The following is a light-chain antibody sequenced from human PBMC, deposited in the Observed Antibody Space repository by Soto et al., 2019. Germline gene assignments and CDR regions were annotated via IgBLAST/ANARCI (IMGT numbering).Light chain of an antibody. Sequence: QSVVTQPPSASGNPGQRVTISCSGSSSNIGTNTVNWYQQFPGTAPELLIYSNDQRPSGVPDRFSGSKSGTSASLAIGGLQSDDEADYYCAVWDGSLNGWVFGGGTKVTVL. J-gene: IGLJ3*02. V-gene: IGLV1-44*01. CDR3: AVWDGSLNGWV. CDR1: SSNIGTNT. CDR2: SND.